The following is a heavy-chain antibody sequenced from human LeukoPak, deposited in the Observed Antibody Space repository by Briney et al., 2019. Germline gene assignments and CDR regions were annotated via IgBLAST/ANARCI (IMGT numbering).Heavy chain of an antibody. CDR1: GYTFTSYD. CDR3: ARQEYCSSTSCSSFDY. Sequence: ASVKVSCKASGYTFTSYDINWVRQATGQGLEWMGWMNPNSGNTGYAQKFQGRVTITADESTSTAYMELSSLRSEDTAVYYCARQEYCSSTSCSSFDYWGQGTLVTVSS. J-gene: IGHJ4*02. V-gene: IGHV1-8*01. CDR2: MNPNSGNT. D-gene: IGHD2-2*01.